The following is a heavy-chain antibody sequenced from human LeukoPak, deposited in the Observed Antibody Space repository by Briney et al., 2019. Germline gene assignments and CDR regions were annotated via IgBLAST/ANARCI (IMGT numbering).Heavy chain of an antibody. CDR3: ASYSWSEPNGYFQH. D-gene: IGHD6-13*01. V-gene: IGHV4-38-2*01. CDR2: IYHSGST. CDR1: GYSISSGYY. Sequence: SETLSLTCAVSGYSISSGYYWGWIRQPPGKGLEWIGSIYHSGSTYYNPSLKSRVTISVDTSKNQFSLKLSSVTAADTAVYYCASYSWSEPNGYFQHWGQGTLVTVSS. J-gene: IGHJ1*01.